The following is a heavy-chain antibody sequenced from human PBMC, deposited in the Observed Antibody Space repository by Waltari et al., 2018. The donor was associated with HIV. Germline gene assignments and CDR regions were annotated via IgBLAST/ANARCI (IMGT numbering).Heavy chain of an antibody. V-gene: IGHV3-74*01. Sequence: QLVESGGGLVRPGLSLRLSCAASGFSFRTYWMHWVRQVPGKGPVWVSRIDQDGSRISYADSVKGRFTISRDNARNILYLQMNSLRVEDTAVYYCARMTSPYFIDYWGLGTLVTVSS. CDR3: ARMTSPYFIDY. CDR2: IDQDGSRI. D-gene: IGHD2-21*02. J-gene: IGHJ4*02. CDR1: GFSFRTYW.